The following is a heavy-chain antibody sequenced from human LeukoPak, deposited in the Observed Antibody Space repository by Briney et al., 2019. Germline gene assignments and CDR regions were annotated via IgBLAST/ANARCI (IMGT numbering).Heavy chain of an antibody. CDR1: GFTFSSYS. J-gene: IGHJ6*02. Sequence: GSLRLSCAASGFTFSSYSMNWVRQAPGEGPEWLGEIFHSGATNYSPSLKSRATISVDKSKNQFSLKLTSVTAADTAVYYCATLGSGPTYFYVGMDVWGQGTAVTVSS. V-gene: IGHV4-4*02. CDR3: ATLGSGPTYFYVGMDV. D-gene: IGHD6-25*01. CDR2: IFHSGAT.